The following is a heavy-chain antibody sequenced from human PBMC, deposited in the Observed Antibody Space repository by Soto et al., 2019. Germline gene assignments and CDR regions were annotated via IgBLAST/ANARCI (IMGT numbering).Heavy chain of an antibody. CDR1: GFSVRGSY. CDR3: ARVTTTLVDHFDY. V-gene: IGHV3-53*01. J-gene: IGHJ4*02. CDR2: IYSGGGT. D-gene: IGHD4-4*01. Sequence: PGGSLRLSCVASGFSVRGSYMYWVRQAPGKGLEWVSVIYSGGGTDYAASVKGRFTISSDNSKNMLYLQMNSLRAEDTAMYYCARVTTTLVDHFDYWGQGTPVTVSS.